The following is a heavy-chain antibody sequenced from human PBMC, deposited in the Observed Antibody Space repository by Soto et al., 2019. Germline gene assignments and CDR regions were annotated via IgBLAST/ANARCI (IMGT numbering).Heavy chain of an antibody. Sequence: PGGSLRLSCAASGFTFSSYGMHWVRQAPGKGLEWVSTISGSDGRTYSTDSVKGRFTISRDNSRNTAYPQMNSLRVEDTAVYYCAKGVSQYTPLALFDYWGRGTLVTVSS. CDR1: GFTFSSYG. V-gene: IGHV3-23*01. CDR2: ISGSDGRT. J-gene: IGHJ4*02. D-gene: IGHD5-18*01. CDR3: AKGVSQYTPLALFDY.